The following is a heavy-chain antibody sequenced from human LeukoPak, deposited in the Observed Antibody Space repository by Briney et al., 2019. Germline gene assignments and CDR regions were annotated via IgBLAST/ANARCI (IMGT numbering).Heavy chain of an antibody. CDR1: RFTFSSYN. D-gene: IGHD2-21*02. Sequence: PGGSLRLSCAASRFTFSSYNMNWVRQAPGKWLEWISYISSSSDTIFYADSVKGRFTISRDNAKNSLYLQMNSLRVEDTALYYCATVSIVVTEGSDYWGQGTLVTVSS. CDR2: ISSSSDTI. J-gene: IGHJ4*02. V-gene: IGHV3-48*01. CDR3: ATVSIVVTEGSDY.